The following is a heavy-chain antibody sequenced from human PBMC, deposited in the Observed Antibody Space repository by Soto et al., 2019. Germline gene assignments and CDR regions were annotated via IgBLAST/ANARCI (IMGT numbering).Heavy chain of an antibody. D-gene: IGHD2-21*02. CDR2: IIPIFGTA. Sequence: QVQLVQSGAEVKKPGSSVKVSCKASGGTFSSYAISWVRQAPGQGLEWMGGIIPIFGTANYAQKFQGRVTFSADESTSTDYMELSSVRAEDTAVYYCASRSVVVTADAGGGNSYGMDVWGQGTTGTVSS. CDR1: GGTFSSYA. J-gene: IGHJ6*02. V-gene: IGHV1-69*12. CDR3: ASRSVVVTADAGGGNSYGMDV.